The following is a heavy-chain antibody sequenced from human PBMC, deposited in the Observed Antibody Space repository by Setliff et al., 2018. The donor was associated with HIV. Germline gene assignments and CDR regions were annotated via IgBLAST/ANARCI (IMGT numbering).Heavy chain of an antibody. CDR2: IYYSGSA. J-gene: IGHJ3*02. CDR1: GGSISSGDYY. CDR3: ARVSNVVVAATLAFDI. Sequence: PSETLSLTCTVSGGSISSGDYYWSWIRQPPGKGLKWIGYIYYSGSAYYNSSLKSRVTISVDTSKNQFSLKLSSVTAADTAVYYCARVSNVVVAATLAFDIWGQGTMVTVSS. D-gene: IGHD2-15*01. V-gene: IGHV4-30-4*08.